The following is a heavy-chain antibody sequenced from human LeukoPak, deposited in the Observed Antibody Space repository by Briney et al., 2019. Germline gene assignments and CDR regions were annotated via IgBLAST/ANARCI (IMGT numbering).Heavy chain of an antibody. Sequence: ASVKVSCKASGYTFTGYYMHWVRQAPGQGLEWMGWINPISGGTNYAQKFQGRVTMTRDTSISTAYMELSRLRSDDTGVYYCAREVIAAAATSNWFDPWGQGTLVTVSS. J-gene: IGHJ5*02. CDR2: INPISGGT. CDR3: AREVIAAAATSNWFDP. D-gene: IGHD6-13*01. CDR1: GYTFTGYY. V-gene: IGHV1-2*02.